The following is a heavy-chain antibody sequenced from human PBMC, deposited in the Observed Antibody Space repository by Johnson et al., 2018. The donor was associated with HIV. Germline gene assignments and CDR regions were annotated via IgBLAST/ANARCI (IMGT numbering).Heavy chain of an antibody. J-gene: IGHJ3*02. CDR2: IYSGGST. V-gene: IGHV3-66*02. CDR3: ASVYYDILTGYYYDDFDI. CDR1: GFTVSSNY. D-gene: IGHD3-9*01. Sequence: EVQLVESGGGLVQPGGSLRLSCAASGFTVSSNYMSWVRQAPGKGLEWVSVIYSGGSTYYADSVKGRFTISRDNSKTTLYLQMNSLRAEDTAVYYCASVYYDILTGYYYDDFDIWGQGTMVTVSS.